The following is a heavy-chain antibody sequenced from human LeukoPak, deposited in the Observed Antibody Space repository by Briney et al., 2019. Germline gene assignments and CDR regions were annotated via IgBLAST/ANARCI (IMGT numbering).Heavy chain of an antibody. D-gene: IGHD3-16*02. V-gene: IGHV3-64*01. J-gene: IGHJ4*02. CDR3: AREVVGFDY. CDR2: ISSNGGST. Sequence: GGSLRLSCAAPGFTFSSYAMHWVRQAPGKGLEYVSAISSNGGSTYYANSVKGRFTISRDNSKNTLYLQMGSLRAEDMAVYYCAREVVGFDYWGQGTLVTVSS. CDR1: GFTFSSYA.